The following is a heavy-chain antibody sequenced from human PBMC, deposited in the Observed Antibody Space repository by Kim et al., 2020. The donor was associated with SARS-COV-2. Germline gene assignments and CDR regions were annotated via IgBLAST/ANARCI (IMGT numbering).Heavy chain of an antibody. D-gene: IGHD2-2*01. V-gene: IGHV3-23*01. CDR2: ISGGGGST. CDR3: AKDIVVVPAATLDY. Sequence: GGSLRHSCAASGFTFSNYAMSWVRQAPGKGLEWVSAISGGGGSTYYADSVKGRFTISRDNSKNTLYLQMNSLRAEDTAIYYCAKDIVVVPAATLDYWGQGTLVTVSS. J-gene: IGHJ4*02. CDR1: GFTFSNYA.